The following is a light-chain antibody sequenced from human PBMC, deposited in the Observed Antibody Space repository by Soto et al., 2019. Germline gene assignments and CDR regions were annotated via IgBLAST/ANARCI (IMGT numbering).Light chain of an antibody. CDR1: QSVSSSY. CDR3: HHFGTSLWT. Sequence: EIVLTQSPGTLSLSPGERATLSCRASQSVSSSYLAWYQQKPGQAPRLLIYGASSRATGIPDRFSGSGSGTDFTLTISRLEPEDCAVYYCHHFGTSLWTFGQGTKVEIK. V-gene: IGKV3-20*01. J-gene: IGKJ1*01. CDR2: GAS.